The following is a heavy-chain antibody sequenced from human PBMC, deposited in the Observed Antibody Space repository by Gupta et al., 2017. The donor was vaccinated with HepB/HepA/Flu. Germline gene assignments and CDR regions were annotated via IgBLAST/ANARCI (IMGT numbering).Heavy chain of an antibody. D-gene: IGHD2-8*01. Sequence: QITLKESGPTLVKPTQTLTLTCTFSGFSLSTGGEGVGWIRQPPGKALEWLALIFWNDNKRYSPFLKNRLTITKDTSKNQVVLTMTNMDPVDTATYYCAHRRRHHNILPMMYADHDAFDIWGQGTMVTASS. CDR1: GFSLSTGGEG. V-gene: IGHV2-5*01. CDR2: IFWNDNK. CDR3: AHRRRHHNILPMMYADHDAFDI. J-gene: IGHJ3*02.